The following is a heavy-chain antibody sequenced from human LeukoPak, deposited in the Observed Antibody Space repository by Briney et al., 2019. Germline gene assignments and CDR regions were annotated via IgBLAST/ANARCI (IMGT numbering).Heavy chain of an antibody. CDR1: GGTFSSYA. V-gene: IGHV1-69*01. CDR2: IIPIFGTA. D-gene: IGHD2-21*02. CDR3: ARGLTAISYYYYGMDV. J-gene: IGHJ6*02. Sequence: GSSVKVSCKASGGTFSSYAISWVRQAPGQGLERMGGIIPIFGTANYAQKFQGRVTITADESTSTAYMELSSLRSEDTAVYYCARGLTAISYYYYGMDVWGQGTTVTVSS.